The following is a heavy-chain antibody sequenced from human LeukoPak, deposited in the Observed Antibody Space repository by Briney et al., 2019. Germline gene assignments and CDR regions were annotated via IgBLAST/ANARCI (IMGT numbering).Heavy chain of an antibody. CDR1: GFTFDDYA. V-gene: IGHV3-9*01. J-gene: IGHJ4*02. D-gene: IGHD3-22*01. Sequence: GRSLRLSCAASGFTFDDYAMHWVRQAPGKGLEWASGISWNSGSIGYVDSVKGRFTISRDNAKNSLYLQMNSLRAEDTALYYCAKDSVYYYDSSGYSALFDYWGQGTLVTVSS. CDR2: ISWNSGSI. CDR3: AKDSVYYYDSSGYSALFDY.